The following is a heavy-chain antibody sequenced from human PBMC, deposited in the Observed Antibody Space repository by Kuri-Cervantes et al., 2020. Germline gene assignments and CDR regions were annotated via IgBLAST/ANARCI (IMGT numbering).Heavy chain of an antibody. D-gene: IGHD3-3*01. J-gene: IGHJ1*01. CDR2: INPDGRDK. CDR1: GFAFSTHS. Sequence: GGSLRLSCAASGFAFSTHSMTWFRQAPGKGLEWVANINPDGRDKNYLDSVKGRFTISRDNAKNSLYLQMNSLRAEDTAVYYCAITYYDFWSGYPSREYFQHWGQGTLVTVSS. CDR3: AITYYDFWSGYPSREYFQH. V-gene: IGHV3-7*01.